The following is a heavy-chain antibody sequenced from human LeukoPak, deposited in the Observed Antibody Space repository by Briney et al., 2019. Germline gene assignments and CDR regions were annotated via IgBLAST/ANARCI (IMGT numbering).Heavy chain of an antibody. CDR1: GYTFTSYD. J-gene: IGHJ3*02. CDR3: AILGITRDAFDI. D-gene: IGHD3-10*01. CDR2: MNPNSGNT. Sequence: GASVKVSCKASGYTFTSYDINWVRQATGQGLEWMGWMNPNSGNTGYAQKFQGRVTMTRNTSISTAYMELSSLRSEDTAVCYCAILGITRDAFDIWGQGTMVTVSS. V-gene: IGHV1-8*01.